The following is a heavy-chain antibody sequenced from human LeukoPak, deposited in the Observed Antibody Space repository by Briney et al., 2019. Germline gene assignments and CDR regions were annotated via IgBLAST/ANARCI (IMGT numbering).Heavy chain of an antibody. CDR3: ATVLPQANDFWSGYPNFDY. J-gene: IGHJ4*02. D-gene: IGHD3-3*01. V-gene: IGHV1-24*01. CDR2: FDPEDGET. CDR1: GYTLTELS. Sequence: AASVKVSCKVSGYTLTELSMHWVRQAPGKGLGWMGGFDPEDGETIYAQKFQGRVTMTEDTSTDTAYMELSSLRSEDTAVYYCATVLPQANDFWSGYPNFDYWGQGTLVTVSS.